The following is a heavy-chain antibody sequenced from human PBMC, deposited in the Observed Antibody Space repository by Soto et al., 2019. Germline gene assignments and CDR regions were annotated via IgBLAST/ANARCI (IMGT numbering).Heavy chain of an antibody. CDR3: ATGNYYDSSGYNWFDP. CDR1: GYTLTELS. D-gene: IGHD3-22*01. Sequence: GASVKVSCKVSGYTLTELSMHWVRQAPGKGREWMGGFDPEDGETIYAQKFQGRVTMTEDTSTDTAYMELSSLRSEDTAVYYCATGNYYDSSGYNWFDPWGQGTLVTVSS. J-gene: IGHJ5*02. V-gene: IGHV1-24*01. CDR2: FDPEDGET.